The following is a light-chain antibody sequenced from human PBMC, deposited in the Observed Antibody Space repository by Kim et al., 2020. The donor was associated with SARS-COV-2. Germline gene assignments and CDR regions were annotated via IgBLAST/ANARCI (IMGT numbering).Light chain of an antibody. CDR3: QNLNTFPL. Sequence: DIQLTQSPSFLSASVGDRVTITCRASQGIRHYLAWYQQKPGKAPHLLIYAASTLQSGVPSRFSGSGSGTEFTLTISSLQPEDFATYYCQNLNTFPLFRQGTTLEI. V-gene: IGKV1-9*01. CDR1: QGIRHY. J-gene: IGKJ2*01. CDR2: AAS.